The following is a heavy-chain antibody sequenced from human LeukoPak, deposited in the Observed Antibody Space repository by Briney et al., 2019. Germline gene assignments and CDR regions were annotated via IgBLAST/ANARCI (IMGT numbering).Heavy chain of an antibody. CDR1: GGTFSSYA. CDR3: AREDGSGGWYGWFDP. V-gene: IGHV1-69*06. J-gene: IGHJ5*02. D-gene: IGHD6-19*01. Sequence: ASVKVSCKASGGTFSSYAISWVRQAPGQGLEWMGGIIPIFGTANYAQKFQDRVTITADKSTSTAYMELSSLRSEDTAVYYCAREDGSGGWYGWFDPWGQGTLVTVSS. CDR2: IIPIFGTA.